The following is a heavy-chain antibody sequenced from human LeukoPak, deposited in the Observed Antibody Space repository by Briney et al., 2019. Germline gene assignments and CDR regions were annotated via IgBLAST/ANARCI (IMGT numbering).Heavy chain of an antibody. Sequence: PGGSLRLSCAASGFTFSDYAMHWVRQAPGRELQYVAAISYNGNGIHYAASVKGRFTISRDNSKNSLYLQMNSLRTEDTALYYCAKGSVELSYLYYYYYMDVWGKGTTVTVSS. CDR2: ISYNGNGI. CDR3: AKGSVELSYLYYYYYMDV. CDR1: GFTFSDYA. J-gene: IGHJ6*03. V-gene: IGHV3-43*02. D-gene: IGHD3-16*02.